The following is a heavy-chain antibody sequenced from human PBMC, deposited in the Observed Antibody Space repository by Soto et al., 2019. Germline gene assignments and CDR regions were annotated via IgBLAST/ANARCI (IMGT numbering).Heavy chain of an antibody. CDR3: ARKVLGSTSRPDWWYFDL. D-gene: IGHD2-2*01. J-gene: IGHJ2*01. Sequence: EVQWLESGRGLVQPGGSLRLSCVGSGFTFINDALNWFRQTPGKGLEWVSTISGGGDRAFDADTVKGRFTISRDNSKNTVNLQMNSLRADDTAVYYCARKVLGSTSRPDWWYFDLWGRGTLVTVSS. V-gene: IGHV3-23*01. CDR1: GFTFINDA. CDR2: ISGGGDRA.